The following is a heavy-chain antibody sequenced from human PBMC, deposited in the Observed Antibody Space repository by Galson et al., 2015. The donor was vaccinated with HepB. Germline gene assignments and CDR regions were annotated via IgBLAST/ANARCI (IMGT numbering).Heavy chain of an antibody. Sequence: SVKVSCKASGYTFTGYYMHWVRQAPGQGLEWMGWINPNSGGTNYAQKFQGRVTMTRDTSISTAYMELSRLRSDDTAVYYCARSRVAARPAPTYYYYYGMDVWGQGTTVTVSS. J-gene: IGHJ6*02. V-gene: IGHV1-2*02. CDR1: GYTFTGYY. D-gene: IGHD6-6*01. CDR2: INPNSGGT. CDR3: ARSRVAARPAPTYYYYYGMDV.